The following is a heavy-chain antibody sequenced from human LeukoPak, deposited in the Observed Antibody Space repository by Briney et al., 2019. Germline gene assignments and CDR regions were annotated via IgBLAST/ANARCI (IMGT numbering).Heavy chain of an antibody. Sequence: SETLSLTCTVSGGSISSGGYYWSWIRQPPGKGLEWIGEINHSGSTNYNPSLKSRVTISVDTSKNQFSLKLSSVTAADTAVYYCARHITYYDILTGYPPDAFDIWGQGTMVTVSS. D-gene: IGHD3-9*01. J-gene: IGHJ3*02. CDR3: ARHITYYDILTGYPPDAFDI. CDR1: GGSISSGGYY. V-gene: IGHV4-61*08. CDR2: INHSGST.